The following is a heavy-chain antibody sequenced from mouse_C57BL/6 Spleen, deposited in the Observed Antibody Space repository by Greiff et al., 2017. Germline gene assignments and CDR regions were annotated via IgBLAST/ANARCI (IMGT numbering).Heavy chain of an antibody. CDR3: ARPTTEGANWYFDG. CDR2: IHPNSGST. D-gene: IGHD1-1*01. CDR1: GYTFTSYW. Sequence: VQLQQPGAELVKPGASVKLSCKASGYTFTSYWMHWVKQRPGQGLEWIGMIHPNSGSTNYNEKFKSKATLTVDKSSSTAYMQLSSLTSEDSAVYYCARPTTEGANWYFDGWGTGTTVTVSS. J-gene: IGHJ1*03. V-gene: IGHV1-64*01.